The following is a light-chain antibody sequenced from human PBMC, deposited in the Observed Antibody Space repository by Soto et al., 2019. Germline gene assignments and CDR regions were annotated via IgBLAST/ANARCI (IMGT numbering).Light chain of an antibody. CDR2: KTS. V-gene: IGKV1-5*03. CDR3: QQSHSTPPIT. CDR1: QNINSW. J-gene: IGKJ5*01. Sequence: DIQMTQSPSTLSASVGDRVTITCRASQNINSWLAWYQQKPGKAPKLLIYKTSNLESGVPSRFSGSGSGTEFSLTISSLQPDDFATYYCQQSHSTPPITFGQGTRLEIK.